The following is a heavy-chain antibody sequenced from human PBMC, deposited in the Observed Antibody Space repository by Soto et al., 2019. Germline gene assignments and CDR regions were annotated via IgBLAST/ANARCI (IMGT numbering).Heavy chain of an antibody. V-gene: IGHV3-23*01. J-gene: IGHJ3*02. CDR3: AKDKLSSTDAFDS. Sequence: EVQLLDSGGGLVQPGGSLRLSCVASGFTFSNYAMTWVRQAPGKGLEWVSAISGSGASTYYADSLRGRFTISRDNSKNTLYLQMNSLGAEDTAVYYCAKDKLSSTDAFDSWGQGTMVTVSS. CDR1: GFTFSNYA. CDR2: ISGSGAST.